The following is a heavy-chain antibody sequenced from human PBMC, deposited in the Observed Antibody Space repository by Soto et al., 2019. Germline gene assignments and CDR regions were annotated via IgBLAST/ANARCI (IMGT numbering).Heavy chain of an antibody. CDR1: GFTFSIYA. CDR3: AKDRRPRITGATMNHYYGMDV. D-gene: IGHD1-7*01. J-gene: IGHJ6*02. Sequence: GSLRLSCAASGFTFSIYAMNWVRQAPGKGLEWVSVISGSGGSTYDADSVKGRFTISRDNSKNTLHLQMNSLRAEDTAVYYCAKDRRPRITGATMNHYYGMDVWGQGTTVTVSS. V-gene: IGHV3-23*01. CDR2: ISGSGGST.